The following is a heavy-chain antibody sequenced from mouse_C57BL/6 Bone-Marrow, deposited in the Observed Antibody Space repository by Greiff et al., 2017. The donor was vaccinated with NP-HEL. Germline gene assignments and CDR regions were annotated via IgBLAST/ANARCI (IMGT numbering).Heavy chain of an antibody. CDR3: ARNRKSYYGSSLYAMDY. D-gene: IGHD1-1*01. CDR1: GYAFSSSW. V-gene: IGHV1-82*01. CDR2: IYPGDGDT. J-gene: IGHJ4*01. Sequence: VKLMESGPELVKPGASVKISCKASGYAFSSSWMNWVKQRPGKGLEWIGRIYPGDGDTNYNGKFKGKATLTADKSSSTAYMQLSSLTSEDSAVYFCARNRKSYYGSSLYAMDYWGQGTSVTVSS.